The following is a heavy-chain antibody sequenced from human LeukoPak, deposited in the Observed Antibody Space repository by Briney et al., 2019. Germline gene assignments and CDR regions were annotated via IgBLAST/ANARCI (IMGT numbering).Heavy chain of an antibody. V-gene: IGHV1-8*03. CDR2: MNPNSGNT. J-gene: IGHJ3*02. Sequence: GASVKVSCKASGYTFVNYGINWVRQAPGQGLEWMGWMNPNSGNTGYAQKFQGRVTITRNTSISTAYMELSSLRSEDTAVYYCARGGNYYGSGSYTSDAFDIWGQGTMVTVSS. CDR3: ARGGNYYGSGSYTSDAFDI. CDR1: GYTFVNYG. D-gene: IGHD3-10*01.